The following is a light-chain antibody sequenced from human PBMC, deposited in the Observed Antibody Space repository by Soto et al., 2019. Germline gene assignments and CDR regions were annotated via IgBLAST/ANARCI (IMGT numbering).Light chain of an antibody. J-gene: IGKJ5*01. Sequence: EIVMTQSPDTLYVSPGEVATLSCRSRQSLSNNIYLAWYQQNPGHTPPLLVSGASSRATGTTHRFSGSGSGTDFTLTISRLEPEDFAVYYCQQHGTSPLTFGQGTRLENK. CDR3: QQHGTSPLT. V-gene: IGKV3-20*01. CDR1: QSLSNNIY. CDR2: GAS.